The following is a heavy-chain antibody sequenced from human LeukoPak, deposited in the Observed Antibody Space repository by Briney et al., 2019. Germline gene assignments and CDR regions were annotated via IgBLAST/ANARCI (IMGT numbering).Heavy chain of an antibody. D-gene: IGHD3-10*01. CDR1: ADSITNYY. V-gene: IGHV4-4*07. Sequence: SETLSLTCSVSADSITNYYWNWIRQPAGEGPEWIGRIYISGITNYNPSLKSRVTMSVDTSKNHFSLKLSSVTAADTAVYYCARSLYYGSGESNYWGQGTLVTVSS. J-gene: IGHJ4*02. CDR3: ARSLYYGSGESNY. CDR2: IYISGIT.